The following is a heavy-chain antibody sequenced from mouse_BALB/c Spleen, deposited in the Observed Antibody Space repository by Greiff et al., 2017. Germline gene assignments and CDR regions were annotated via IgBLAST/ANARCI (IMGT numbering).Heavy chain of an antibody. J-gene: IGHJ4*01. V-gene: IGHV2-9*02. D-gene: IGHD1-2*01. CDR2: IWAGGST. CDR1: GFSLTSYG. Sequence: VKLQESGPGLVAPSQSLSITCTVSGFSLTSYGVHWVRQPPGKGLEWLGVIWAGGSTNYNSALMSRLSISKDNSKSQVFLKMNSLQTDDTAMYYCARASTAPMDYWGQGTSVTVSS. CDR3: ARASTAPMDY.